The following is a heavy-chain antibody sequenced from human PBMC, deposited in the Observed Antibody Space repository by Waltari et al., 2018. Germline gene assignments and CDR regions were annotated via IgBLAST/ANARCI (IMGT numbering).Heavy chain of an antibody. Sequence: EVQLVESGGGLVKPGGSLRLSCAASVSTFSSYSMNWVRPAPGKGLEWVSSISSSSSYIYYADSVKGRFTISRDNAKNSLYLQMNSLRAEDTAVYYCAREGAAAGYYFDYWGQGTLVTVSS. D-gene: IGHD6-13*01. CDR1: VSTFSSYS. V-gene: IGHV3-21*01. CDR3: AREGAAAGYYFDY. J-gene: IGHJ4*02. CDR2: ISSSSSYI.